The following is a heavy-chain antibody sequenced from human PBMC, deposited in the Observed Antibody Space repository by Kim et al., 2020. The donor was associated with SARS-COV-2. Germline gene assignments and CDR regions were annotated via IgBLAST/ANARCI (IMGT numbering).Heavy chain of an antibody. J-gene: IGHJ5*02. V-gene: IGHV3-74*01. Sequence: GGSLRLSCAASGFTFSSYWMHWVRQAPGKGLVWVSRITSDGSTTTYADSVKGRFTISRDNAKNTLYLHMSSLRGEDTAVYYCAKGAVTTANWFDPWGQGTLVIVSS. CDR3: AKGAVTTANWFDP. CDR1: GFTFSSYW. CDR2: ITSDGSTT. D-gene: IGHD4-17*01.